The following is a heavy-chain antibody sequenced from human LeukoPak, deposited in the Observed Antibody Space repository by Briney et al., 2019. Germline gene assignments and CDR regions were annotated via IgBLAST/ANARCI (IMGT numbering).Heavy chain of an antibody. CDR1: GFTFSTYA. CDR2: ISGSGGST. V-gene: IGHV3-23*01. CDR3: AKDRSGSYYGGSNWFDP. D-gene: IGHD1-26*01. J-gene: IGHJ5*02. Sequence: GGSLRLSCAASGFTFSTYAMSWVRQAPGKGLEWVSAISGSGGSTYYADSVKGRFTISRDNSKNTLYLQMNSLRAEDTAVYYCAKDRSGSYYGGSNWFDPWGQGTLVTVSS.